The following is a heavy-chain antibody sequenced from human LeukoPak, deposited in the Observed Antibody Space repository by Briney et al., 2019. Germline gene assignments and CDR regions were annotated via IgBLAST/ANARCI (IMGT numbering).Heavy chain of an antibody. CDR1: GGSFSGYY. CDR2: INHSGST. CDR3: ARSGHIVVVDPWFDP. Sequence: PSETLSLTCAVYGGSFSGYYWSWIRQPPGKGLEWIGEINHSGSTNYNPSLKSRVTISVDTSKNQFSLKLSSVTAADTAVYYCARSGHIVVVDPWFDPWGQGTLVTVSS. V-gene: IGHV4-34*01. D-gene: IGHD2-21*01. J-gene: IGHJ5*02.